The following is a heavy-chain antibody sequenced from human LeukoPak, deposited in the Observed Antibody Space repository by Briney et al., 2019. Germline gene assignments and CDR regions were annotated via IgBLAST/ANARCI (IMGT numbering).Heavy chain of an antibody. D-gene: IGHD6-19*01. CDR1: GGTFSSYA. Sequence: EASVKVSCKASGGTFSSYAISWVRQAPGQGLEWMGRIIPILGIANYAQKFQGRVTITADKSTSTAYMELSSLRSEDTAVYYCARALAVAGKPFDYWGQGTLVTVSS. V-gene: IGHV1-69*04. CDR3: ARALAVAGKPFDY. CDR2: IIPILGIA. J-gene: IGHJ4*02.